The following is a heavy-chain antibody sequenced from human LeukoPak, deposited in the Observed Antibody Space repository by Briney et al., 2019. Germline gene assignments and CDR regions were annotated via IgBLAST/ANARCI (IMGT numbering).Heavy chain of an antibody. CDR3: ARVPTTTVTTFWALDY. J-gene: IGHJ4*02. D-gene: IGHD4-17*01. CDR1: GFTFSSYW. Sequence: GGSLRLSCAASGFTFSSYWMHWVRQAPGKGLVWVSRIKSDGSSTTYADSVKGRFTISRDNAKNTLYLQMNSLRAEDTAVYYCARVPTTTVTTFWALDYWGQGTLVTVSS. V-gene: IGHV3-74*01. CDR2: IKSDGSST.